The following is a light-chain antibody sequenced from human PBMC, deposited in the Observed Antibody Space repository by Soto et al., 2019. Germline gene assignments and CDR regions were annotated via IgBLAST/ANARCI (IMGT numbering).Light chain of an antibody. Sequence: LTQPASVSGTPGQSITISCTGSNSDVGIYDFVSWYQHHPGRAPKLIVSEVSHRPSGVSNRFSGSKSGNTASLTISGLQSEDEADYYCISFTSDDVRYVFGTGTKVTVL. CDR2: EVS. J-gene: IGLJ1*01. V-gene: IGLV2-14*01. CDR3: ISFTSDDVRYV. CDR1: NSDVGIYDF.